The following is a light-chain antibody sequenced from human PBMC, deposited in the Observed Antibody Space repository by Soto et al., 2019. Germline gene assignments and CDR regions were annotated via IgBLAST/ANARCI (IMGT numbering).Light chain of an antibody. V-gene: IGKV1-5*01. CDR2: DAS. Sequence: DITITQSPSTLSASVGDRDTITCRASQSVRSWLAWYQQKPGTAPKLLIFDASRLESGVPSRFSGSASGTEFTLTISSLQPDDFATYYCQQYDNYPLTFGGGTKVDIK. J-gene: IGKJ4*01. CDR3: QQYDNYPLT. CDR1: QSVRSW.